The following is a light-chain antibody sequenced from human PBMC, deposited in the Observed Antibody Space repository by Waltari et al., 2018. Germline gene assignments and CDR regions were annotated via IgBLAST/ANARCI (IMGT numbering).Light chain of an antibody. J-gene: IGLJ1*01. Sequence: QSALTQPASVSGSPGQSITIPCTGTSSDVGGYNYVSWYQQHPGKAPTLMIYDVSKRPSGISNRFSGSKSGNTASLTISGLQAEDEADYYCSSYTSSYTYVFGSGTKVAVL. CDR3: SSYTSSYTYV. CDR2: DVS. V-gene: IGLV2-14*01. CDR1: SSDVGGYNY.